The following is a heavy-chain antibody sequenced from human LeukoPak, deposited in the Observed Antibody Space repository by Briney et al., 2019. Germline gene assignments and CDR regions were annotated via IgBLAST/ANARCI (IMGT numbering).Heavy chain of an antibody. J-gene: IGHJ5*02. CDR3: ARGGGYCSSTSCSWFDP. D-gene: IGHD2-2*01. V-gene: IGHV1-2*02. CDR2: INPNSGGT. CDR1: GYTFTGYY. Sequence: ASVKVSCKASGYTFTGYYMHWVRQAPGQGLEWMGWINPNSGGTNYAQKFQGRVTMTRDPSISTAYMELSRLRSDDTAVYYCARGGGYCSSTSCSWFDPWGQGTLVTVSS.